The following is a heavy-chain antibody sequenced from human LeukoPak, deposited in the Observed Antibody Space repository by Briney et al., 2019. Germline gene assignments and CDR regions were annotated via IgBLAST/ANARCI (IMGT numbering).Heavy chain of an antibody. V-gene: IGHV4-30-2*01. CDR1: GGSISSGGYS. D-gene: IGHD5-18*01. CDR3: ARADTAMAYIDY. Sequence: SETLSLTCAVSGGSISSGGYSWSWIPQPPGKGLEWIGYIYHSGSTYYNPSLKSRVTISVDRSKNQFSLKLSSVTAADTAVYYCARADTAMAYIDYWGQGTLVTVSS. J-gene: IGHJ4*02. CDR2: IYHSGST.